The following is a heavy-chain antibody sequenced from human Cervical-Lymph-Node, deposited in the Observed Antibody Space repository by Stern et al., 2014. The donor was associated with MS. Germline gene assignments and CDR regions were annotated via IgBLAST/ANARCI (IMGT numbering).Heavy chain of an antibody. J-gene: IGHJ4*02. V-gene: IGHV3-33*01. CDR3: ARDEGIGGYFDY. D-gene: IGHD1-26*01. Sequence: VQLEESGGGVVQPGRSLRLSCAASGFTFSSYGMHWVRQAPGKGLEWVAVIWYDGSDKYYAASVKGRFTISRDNSKNTLYLQMNSLRAEDTAVYYCARDEGIGGYFDYWGQGTLVTVSS. CDR1: GFTFSSYG. CDR2: IWYDGSDK.